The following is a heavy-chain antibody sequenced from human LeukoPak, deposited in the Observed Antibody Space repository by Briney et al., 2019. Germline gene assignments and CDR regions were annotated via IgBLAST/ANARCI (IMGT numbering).Heavy chain of an antibody. CDR2: ISSSSYI. CDR3: ARLLGYCSSTSCYATDYYYGMDV. V-gene: IGHV3-21*01. Sequence: PGGSLRLSCAASGFTFSSYSMNWVRQAPGKGLEWVSPISSSSYIYYADSVKGRFTISRDNAKNSLYLQMNSLRAEDTAVYYCARLLGYCSSTSCYATDYYYGMDVWGQGTTVTVSS. J-gene: IGHJ6*02. D-gene: IGHD2-2*01. CDR1: GFTFSSYS.